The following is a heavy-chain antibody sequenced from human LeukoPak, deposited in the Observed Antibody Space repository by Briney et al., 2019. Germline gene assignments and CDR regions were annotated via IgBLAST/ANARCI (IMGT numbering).Heavy chain of an antibody. Sequence: SETLSLTCTVSGGSIRSYYWSWIRQPPGKGLEWIGYIYYSGSTNYNPSLKSRGTISVDTSKNQSSLKLSSVTAADTAVYYCARRAPYSYEWSTLDYWGQGTLVTVSS. V-gene: IGHV4-59*08. CDR2: IYYSGST. J-gene: IGHJ4*02. CDR3: ARRAPYSYEWSTLDY. D-gene: IGHD5-18*01. CDR1: GGSIRSYY.